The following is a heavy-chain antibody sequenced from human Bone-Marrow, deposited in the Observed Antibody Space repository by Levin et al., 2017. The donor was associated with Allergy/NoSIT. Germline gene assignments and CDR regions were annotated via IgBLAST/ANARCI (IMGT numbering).Heavy chain of an antibody. CDR1: GFTFSNAW. CDR2: IKSKTDGGTT. CDR3: TCLPGWIAARYYYGMDV. Sequence: GGSLRLSCAASGFTFSNAWMSWVRQAPGKGLEWVGRIKSKTDGGTTDYAAPVKGRFTISRDDSKNTLYLQMNSLKTEDTAVYYCTCLPGWIAARYYYGMDVWGQGTTVTVSS. V-gene: IGHV3-15*01. J-gene: IGHJ6*02. D-gene: IGHD6-6*01.